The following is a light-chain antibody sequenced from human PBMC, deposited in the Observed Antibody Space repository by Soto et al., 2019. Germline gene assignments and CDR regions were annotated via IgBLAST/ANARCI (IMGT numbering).Light chain of an antibody. CDR3: ASWDDSLYGVYV. CDR2: RDN. J-gene: IGLJ1*01. V-gene: IGLV1-47*01. CDR1: SYNIGSNY. Sequence: QSVLTQPPSASGTPGQRVTISCSGSSYNIGSNYVYWYLQLPGTAPKLLIYRDNQRPSGVPDRFSGSKSGTSASLAISGLRSEDEAGYYCASWDDSLYGVYVFGSGTKLTVL.